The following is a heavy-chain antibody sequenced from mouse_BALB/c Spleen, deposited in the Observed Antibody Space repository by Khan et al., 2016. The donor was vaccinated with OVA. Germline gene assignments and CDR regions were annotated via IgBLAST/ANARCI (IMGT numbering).Heavy chain of an antibody. CDR2: ISSSGDYI. CDR3: ARHNYGPFAY. CDR1: GFTFSTYA. J-gene: IGHJ3*01. D-gene: IGHD1-1*01. V-gene: IGHV5-9-3*01. Sequence: EVELVESGGDLVRPGGSLKLSCSASGFTFSTYAMSWVRQTPEKRLEWVATISSSGDYIYYPDSVKGRFTISRDTAKNTLYLQMSSLRSEDMAMYYCARHNYGPFAYWGQETLVTVSA.